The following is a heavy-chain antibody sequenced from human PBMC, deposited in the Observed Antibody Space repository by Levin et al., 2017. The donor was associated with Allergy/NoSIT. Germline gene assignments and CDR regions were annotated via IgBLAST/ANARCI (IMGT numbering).Heavy chain of an antibody. CDR1: GFTFSSYS. J-gene: IGHJ4*02. Sequence: LSLTCAASGFTFSSYSMNWVRQAPGKGLEWVSYISSSSSTIYYADSVKGRFTISRDNAKNSLYLQMNSLRDEDTAVYYCARGLGIAVAGTEFDYWGQGTLVTVSS. D-gene: IGHD6-19*01. CDR3: ARGLGIAVAGTEFDY. V-gene: IGHV3-48*02. CDR2: ISSSSSTI.